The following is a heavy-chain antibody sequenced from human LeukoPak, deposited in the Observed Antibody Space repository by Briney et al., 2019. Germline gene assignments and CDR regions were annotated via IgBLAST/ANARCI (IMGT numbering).Heavy chain of an antibody. Sequence: ETLSLTCAVYGGSFSGYYWSWIRQSPGKGLEWVANIKQDGSEKYYVDSVKGRFTISRDNAKNSLYLQMNSLRAEDTAVYYCARYSSSWGYFDYWGQGTLVTVSS. D-gene: IGHD6-13*01. V-gene: IGHV3-7*01. CDR1: GGSFSGYY. J-gene: IGHJ4*02. CDR2: IKQDGSEK. CDR3: ARYSSSWGYFDY.